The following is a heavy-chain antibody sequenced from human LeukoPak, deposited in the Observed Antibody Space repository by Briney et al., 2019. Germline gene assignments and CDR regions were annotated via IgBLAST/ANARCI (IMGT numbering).Heavy chain of an antibody. V-gene: IGHV3-33*01. Sequence: GGSLRLSCAGSGFTFGGYGMHWFRQTPGKGLEWVAVIAYDGSRAFYADSVKGRFTISRGNSKNTMSVQMDDLRAEDTAVHYCTRYNNDHFDYWGQGTLVTVSS. D-gene: IGHD1-14*01. CDR2: IAYDGSRA. J-gene: IGHJ4*02. CDR3: TRYNNDHFDY. CDR1: GFTFGGYG.